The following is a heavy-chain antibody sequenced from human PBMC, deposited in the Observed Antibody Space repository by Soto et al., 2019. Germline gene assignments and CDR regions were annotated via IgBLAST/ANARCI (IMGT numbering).Heavy chain of an antibody. Sequence: ASVKVSCKASGYTFTSYDINWVRQATGQGLEWMGWMNPNSGNTGYAQKFQGRVTMTRNTSISTAYMELSSLRSEDTAVYYGARGRVVTRGDAFDIWGQGTMVTVSS. CDR1: GYTFTSYD. CDR2: MNPNSGNT. V-gene: IGHV1-8*01. CDR3: ARGRVVTRGDAFDI. D-gene: IGHD2-15*01. J-gene: IGHJ3*02.